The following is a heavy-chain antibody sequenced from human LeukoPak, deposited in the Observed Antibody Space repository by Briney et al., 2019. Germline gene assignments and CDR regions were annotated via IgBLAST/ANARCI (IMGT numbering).Heavy chain of an antibody. Sequence: GGSLRLSCAASGFTFSSYAMSWVRQAPGKGLEWVSAISGSGGSTYYADSVKGRFTISRDNSKNTLYLQMNSLRSEDTAVIYCIVVPLEQWLDDYWGQGTLVTVSS. CDR2: ISGSGGST. CDR1: GFTFSSYA. D-gene: IGHD6-19*01. J-gene: IGHJ4*02. CDR3: IVVPLEQWLDDY. V-gene: IGHV3-23*01.